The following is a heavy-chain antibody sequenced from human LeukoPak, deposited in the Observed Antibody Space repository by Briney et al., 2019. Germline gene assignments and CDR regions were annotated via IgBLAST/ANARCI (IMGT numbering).Heavy chain of an antibody. J-gene: IGHJ4*02. CDR2: INGDGSST. Sequence: PGRSLRLSCAASGFTSSSYWMHWVREAPGKGLVWVSRINGDGSSTDYVDSVKGRFTISRGSARNTVYLQMNGLRAEDTAVYYCVSRWELLHWGQGTLVTVSS. CDR3: VSRWELLH. D-gene: IGHD1-26*01. CDR1: GFTSSSYW. V-gene: IGHV3-74*01.